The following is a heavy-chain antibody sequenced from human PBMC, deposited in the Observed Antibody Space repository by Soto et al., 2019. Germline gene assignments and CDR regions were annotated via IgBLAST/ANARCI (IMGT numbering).Heavy chain of an antibody. V-gene: IGHV3-21*01. CDR1: GMTFADYN. CDR3: VRDISGPAERNWFDP. J-gene: IGHJ5*02. D-gene: IGHD6-19*01. Sequence: PGGSLRLSCVTSGMTFADYNMNWVRQAPGKGLERVSTISRSSTYFYYADSVKGRFTVSRDDAKNSLFFHMGGLTTDYTGVYFCVRDISGPAERNWFDPWGQGTLVTVSS. CDR2: ISRSSTYF.